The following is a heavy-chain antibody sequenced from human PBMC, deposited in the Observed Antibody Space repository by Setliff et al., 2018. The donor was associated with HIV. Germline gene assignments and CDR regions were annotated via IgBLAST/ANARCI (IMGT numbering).Heavy chain of an antibody. J-gene: IGHJ3*02. CDR1: GGSISSYY. CDR3: ARDWGLRLGGSSSTPQGTFDI. D-gene: IGHD3-16*02. CDR2: IYYSGST. V-gene: IGHV4-59*01. Sequence: SETLSLTCTVSGGSISSYYWSWIRQPPGKGLEWIGYIYYSGSTNYNPSLKSRVTISVDTSKNKFSLKLSSVTAADTAVYYCARDWGLRLGGSSSTPQGTFDIWGQGTMVTVSS.